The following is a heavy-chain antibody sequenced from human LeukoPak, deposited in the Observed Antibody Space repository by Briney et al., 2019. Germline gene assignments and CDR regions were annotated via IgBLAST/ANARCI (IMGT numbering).Heavy chain of an antibody. CDR3: ARGGRRDGYNYFDY. V-gene: IGHV3-30*14. Sequence: GGSLRLSCAASGFTFSSYVMHWVRQAPGKGLEWVAIISYDGSNEYYADSVKGRFTISRDNSKNTVYLQVNSLRAEDTAVYYCARGGRRDGYNYFDYWGQGTLVTVSS. J-gene: IGHJ4*02. CDR2: ISYDGSNE. D-gene: IGHD5-24*01. CDR1: GFTFSSYV.